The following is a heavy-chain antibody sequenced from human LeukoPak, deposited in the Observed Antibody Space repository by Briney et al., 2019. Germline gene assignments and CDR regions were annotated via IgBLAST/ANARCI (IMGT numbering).Heavy chain of an antibody. CDR2: IYSGGST. J-gene: IGHJ4*02. CDR1: GFTVSSNY. V-gene: IGHV3-66*01. Sequence: QTGGSLRLSCAASGFTVSSNYMSWVRQAPGKGLEWVSVIYSGGSTYYADSVKGRFTISRDNSKNTLYLQMNSLRAEDTAVYYCARGSSYGYLYFDYWGQGTLVTVSS. D-gene: IGHD5-18*01. CDR3: ARGSSYGYLYFDY.